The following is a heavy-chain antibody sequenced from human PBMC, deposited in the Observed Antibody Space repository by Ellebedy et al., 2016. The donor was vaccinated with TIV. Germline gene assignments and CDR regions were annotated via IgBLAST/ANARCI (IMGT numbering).Heavy chain of an antibody. V-gene: IGHV3-23*01. J-gene: IGHJ3*02. CDR2: FGGRSTTT. D-gene: IGHD3-3*02. Sequence: GGSLRLXXEASGFTFSSYAMSWLRQAPGKGLEWVSAFGGRSTTTYYADSVKGRSTISRDNSKNTLFLQMNSLRGDDTARYYCAKISPTHRGAFDIWGQGTMVTVSS. CDR1: GFTFSSYA. CDR3: AKISPTHRGAFDI.